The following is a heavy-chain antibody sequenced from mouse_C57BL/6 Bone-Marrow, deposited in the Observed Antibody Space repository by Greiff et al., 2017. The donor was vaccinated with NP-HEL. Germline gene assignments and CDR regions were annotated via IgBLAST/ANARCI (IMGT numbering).Heavy chain of an antibody. J-gene: IGHJ3*01. CDR1: GFTISSYG. Sequence: EVQLVESGGDLVKPGGSLKLSCAASGFTISSYGMSWVRQTPDKRLEWVATISSGGSYPYYPDSVKGRFTISRDNAKNALYLQMSSLKSEDTAMYYCARHDYGSSWFAYWGQGTLVTVSA. V-gene: IGHV5-6*01. CDR3: ARHDYGSSWFAY. CDR2: ISSGGSYP. D-gene: IGHD1-1*01.